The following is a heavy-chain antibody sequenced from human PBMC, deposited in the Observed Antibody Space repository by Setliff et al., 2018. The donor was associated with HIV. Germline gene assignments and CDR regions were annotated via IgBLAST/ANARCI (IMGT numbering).Heavy chain of an antibody. J-gene: IGHJ3*02. Sequence: SETLSLTCAVSGGSISSSNWWSWVRQPPGKGLEWIGEIYHSGSTNYNPSLKSRVTISVDTSKNRFSLKLSSVTATDTAVYYCARQLASGFWAFDIWGQGTMVTVSS. CDR1: GGSISSSNW. CDR3: ARQLASGFWAFDI. D-gene: IGHD3-22*01. CDR2: IYHSGST. V-gene: IGHV4-4*02.